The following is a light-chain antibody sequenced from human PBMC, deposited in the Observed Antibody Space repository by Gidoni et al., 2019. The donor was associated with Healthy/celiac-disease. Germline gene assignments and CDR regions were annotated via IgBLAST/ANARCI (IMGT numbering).Light chain of an antibody. CDR1: QSVSSN. V-gene: IGKV3-15*01. CDR3: QQYNNWPPLT. J-gene: IGKJ4*01. CDR2: VAS. Sequence: EIVMTQSPAPLSVSPGERATLSCRASQSVSSNLAWYQPKPGQAPRLLIYVASTMATRIPARFSGSVSGTEFTLTISSLQSEDFAVYYCQQYNNWPPLTFGGVTKVEIK.